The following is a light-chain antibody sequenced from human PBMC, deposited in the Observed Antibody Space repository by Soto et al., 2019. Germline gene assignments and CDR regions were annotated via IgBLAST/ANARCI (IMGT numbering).Light chain of an antibody. CDR3: QQYDNSFT. Sequence: EIVLTQSPGTLSLSPGERATVSCRASQSVSSSYLAWYQHQPGQAPRLLISGASNRAAGIPDRFSGSGSGTDSTLTISRLEPEDFAVYYCQQYDNSFTFGGGTKVDIK. CDR2: GAS. J-gene: IGKJ4*01. V-gene: IGKV3-20*01. CDR1: QSVSSSY.